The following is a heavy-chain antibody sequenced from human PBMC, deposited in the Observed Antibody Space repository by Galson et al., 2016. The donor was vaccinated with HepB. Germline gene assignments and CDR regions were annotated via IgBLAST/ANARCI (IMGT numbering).Heavy chain of an antibody. J-gene: IGHJ4*02. CDR3: ATPYYDFWSGYNPFDY. Sequence: SLRLSCAASGFTFSRSWMSWVRQAPGKGLEWVAVISYDGSNKYYADSVKGRFTISRDNSKNTLYLQMNSLRAEETAVFYCATPYYDFWSGYNPFDYWGQGTLVTVSS. CDR2: ISYDGSNK. V-gene: IGHV3-30*03. CDR1: GFTFSRSW. D-gene: IGHD3-3*01.